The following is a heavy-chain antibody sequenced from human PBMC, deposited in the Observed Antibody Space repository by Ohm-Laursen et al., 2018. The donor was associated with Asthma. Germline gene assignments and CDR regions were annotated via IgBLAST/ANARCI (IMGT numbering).Heavy chain of an antibody. Sequence: LSLTCAASGFTFSTYWMHWVRQAPGKGLVWVSRVYGDGSNTIYADSVKGRFTISRDNAKNTLYLQMNSLRAEDTAVYYCTRGGHYGSYFDYWGQGTLVTVSS. V-gene: IGHV3-74*01. CDR2: VYGDGSNT. CDR1: GFTFSTYW. D-gene: IGHD4-17*01. CDR3: TRGGHYGSYFDY. J-gene: IGHJ4*02.